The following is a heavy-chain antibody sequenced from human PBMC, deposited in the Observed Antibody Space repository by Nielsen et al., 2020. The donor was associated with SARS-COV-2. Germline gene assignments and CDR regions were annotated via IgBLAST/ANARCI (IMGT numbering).Heavy chain of an antibody. V-gene: IGHV3-7*01. D-gene: IGHD4/OR15-4a*01. CDR3: ARVGSYGDPEYLDY. CDR2: IKLDGSEK. J-gene: IGHJ4*02. CDR1: GGSISSSSYY. Sequence: ETLSLTCTVSGGSISSSSYYWGWIRQAPGKGLEWVGNIKLDGSEKYYVDSVKGRFTISRDNARNTLYLQMNSLKVEDTAVYYCARVGSYGDPEYLDYWGQGALVTVSS.